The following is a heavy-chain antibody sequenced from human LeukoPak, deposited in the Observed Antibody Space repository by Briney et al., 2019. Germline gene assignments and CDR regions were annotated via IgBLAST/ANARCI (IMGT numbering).Heavy chain of an antibody. J-gene: IGHJ4*02. CDR1: GFTFSSYG. Sequence: GGSLRLSCAASGFTFSSYGMHWVRQAPGKGLEWVAFIRYDGSNKYYADSVKGRFTISRDNSKNTLYLQMNSLRAEDTAVYYCARDRLYSSSSFFDYWGQGTLVTVSS. CDR2: IRYDGSNK. D-gene: IGHD6-6*01. CDR3: ARDRLYSSSSFFDY. V-gene: IGHV3-30*02.